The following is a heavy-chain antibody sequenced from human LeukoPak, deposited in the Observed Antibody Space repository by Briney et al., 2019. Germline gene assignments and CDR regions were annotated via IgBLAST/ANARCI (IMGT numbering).Heavy chain of an antibody. Sequence: GASVKVSCKASGYTFTSYYMHWVRQAPGQGLEWMGIINPSGGSTSYAQKFQGRVTMTGDMSTSTVYMELSSLRSEDTAVYYCARLGYCSGGSCYSSPQFDYWGQGTLVTVSS. CDR3: ARLGYCSGGSCYSSPQFDY. D-gene: IGHD2-15*01. CDR2: INPSGGST. J-gene: IGHJ4*02. CDR1: GYTFTSYY. V-gene: IGHV1-46*01.